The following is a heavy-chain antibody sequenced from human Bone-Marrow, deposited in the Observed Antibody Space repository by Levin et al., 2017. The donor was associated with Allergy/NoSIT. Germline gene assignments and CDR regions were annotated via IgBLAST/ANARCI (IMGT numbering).Heavy chain of an antibody. Sequence: TSETLSLTCAVYGGSFGGYFWTWIRQPPGKGLEWIGEIDHSGSTTYNPSLKSRVTISMDTSKNQFSLKLSSVTAADTAVYYCARHVPCTTSSCDYFDYWGQGTLVTVSS. V-gene: IGHV4-34*01. CDR3: ARHVPCTTSSCDYFDY. J-gene: IGHJ4*02. CDR1: GGSFGGYF. D-gene: IGHD2-2*01. CDR2: IDHSGST.